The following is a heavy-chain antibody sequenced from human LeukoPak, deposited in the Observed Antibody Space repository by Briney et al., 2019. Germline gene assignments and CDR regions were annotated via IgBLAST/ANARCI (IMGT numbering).Heavy chain of an antibody. CDR2: IIPILGIE. Sequence: SVKVSCKASGGTFSSYAISWVRQAPGQGLEWMGRIIPILGIENYAQKFQGRVTITADKSTSTAYMELSSLRSEDTAVYYCASQSRGVTVTYLPNWGQGTLVTVSS. J-gene: IGHJ4*02. D-gene: IGHD4-17*01. V-gene: IGHV1-69*04. CDR3: ASQSRGVTVTYLPN. CDR1: GGTFSSYA.